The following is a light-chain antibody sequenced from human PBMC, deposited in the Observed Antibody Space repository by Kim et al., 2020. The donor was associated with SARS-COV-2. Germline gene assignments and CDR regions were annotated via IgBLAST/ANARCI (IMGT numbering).Light chain of an antibody. CDR2: QDI. Sequence: SYELTQPPSVSVSPGQTASITCSGHKLGDKHAYWYQQKPGQSPVLVIYQDIKRPSGIPERFSGPNSGNTVTLTISGTQSMDEADYYCQAWDSSTAVFGGGTQLTVL. V-gene: IGLV3-1*01. CDR3: QAWDSSTAV. J-gene: IGLJ3*02. CDR1: KLGDKH.